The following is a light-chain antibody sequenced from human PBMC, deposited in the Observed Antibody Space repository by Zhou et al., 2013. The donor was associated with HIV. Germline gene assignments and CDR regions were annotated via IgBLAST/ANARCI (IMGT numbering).Light chain of an antibody. Sequence: EIVMTQSPATLSVSPGERATLSCRASQSVNSNLAWYQQKPGQAPRLLIYGASTRATGIPARFSGSGSGTEFTLTISSMQSEDFAVYYCQQYNNWPQTFGQGTDVEIK. CDR3: QQYNNWPQT. CDR1: QSVNSN. J-gene: IGKJ1*01. CDR2: GAS. V-gene: IGKV3-15*01.